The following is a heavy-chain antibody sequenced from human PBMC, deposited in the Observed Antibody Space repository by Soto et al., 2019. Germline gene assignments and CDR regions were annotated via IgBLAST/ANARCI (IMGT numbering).Heavy chain of an antibody. V-gene: IGHV4-39*01. CDR1: GGSISSSSYY. Sequence: PSETLSLTCTVSGGSISSSSYYWGWIRQPPGKGLEWIGSIYYSGSTYYNPSLKSRVTISVDTSKNQFSLKLSSVTAADTAVYYCARRWAVAGLFDYWGQGTLVTSPQ. CDR3: ARRWAVAGLFDY. CDR2: IYYSGST. J-gene: IGHJ4*02. D-gene: IGHD6-19*01.